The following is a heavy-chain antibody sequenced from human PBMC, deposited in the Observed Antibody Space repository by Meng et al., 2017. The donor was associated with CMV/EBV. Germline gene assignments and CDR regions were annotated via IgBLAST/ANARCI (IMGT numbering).Heavy chain of an antibody. J-gene: IGHJ4*02. V-gene: IGHV1-24*01. CDR2: FDPEDGET. CDR3: ATGRPAAIRGGPFDY. CDR1: GYNLPELS. D-gene: IGHD2-2*01. Sequence: QVEVVQSWAVVKNAGASVKVSCKVSGYNLPELSMHWVRQAPGKGLEWMGGFDPEDGETIYAQKFQGRVTMTEDTSTDTAYMELSSLRSEDTAVYYCATGRPAAIRGGPFDYWGQGTLVTVSS.